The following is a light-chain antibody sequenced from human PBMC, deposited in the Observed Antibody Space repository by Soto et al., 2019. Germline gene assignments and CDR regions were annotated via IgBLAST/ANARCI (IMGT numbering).Light chain of an antibody. V-gene: IGKV1-8*01. J-gene: IGKJ1*01. CDR1: QGISSY. CDR3: LQHNTYPRT. Sequence: AIRMTQAPCSFSASTRDRVTITCRASQGISSYLAWYQQKPGKAPKVMIYAASSLQSGVPSRFSGSGSGTECTLTISSLQPEDAATYFCLQHNTYPRTLAQGTKVDIK. CDR2: AAS.